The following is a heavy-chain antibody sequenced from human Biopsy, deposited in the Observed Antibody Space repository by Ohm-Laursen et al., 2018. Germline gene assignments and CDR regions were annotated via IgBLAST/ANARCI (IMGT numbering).Heavy chain of an antibody. Sequence: SETLSLTCTVSGGSISSDYWSWIRQTPGKGLEWIGYIYYTGSTNYNPSLRSRVTISLDTSVNQISLKLNSVTAADTAVYYCAREEEYTRSRSRSHFYYAMDVWGPGSTVTVSS. CDR2: IYYTGST. D-gene: IGHD1-1*01. V-gene: IGHV4-59*01. J-gene: IGHJ6*02. CDR1: GGSISSDY. CDR3: AREEEYTRSRSRSHFYYAMDV.